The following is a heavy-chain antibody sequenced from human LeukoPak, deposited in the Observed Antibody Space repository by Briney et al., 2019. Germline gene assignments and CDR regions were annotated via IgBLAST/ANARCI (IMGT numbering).Heavy chain of an antibody. CDR2: IYYSGST. CDR3: ARQVSAAAGEIDY. Sequence: PSETLSLTFTVSGGSISSSSYYWGWIRQPPGKGLEWIGSIYYSGSTYYNPSLKSRVTISVDTSKNQFSLKLSSVTAADTAVYYCARQVSAAAGEIDYWGQGTLVTVSS. V-gene: IGHV4-39*01. CDR1: GGSISSSSYY. D-gene: IGHD6-13*01. J-gene: IGHJ4*02.